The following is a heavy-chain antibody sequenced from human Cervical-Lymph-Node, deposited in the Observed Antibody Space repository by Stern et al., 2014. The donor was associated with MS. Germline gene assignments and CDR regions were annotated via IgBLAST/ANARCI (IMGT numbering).Heavy chain of an antibody. J-gene: IGHJ4*02. D-gene: IGHD6-13*01. Sequence: VQLVQSGAEVKKPGSSVKVSCKASGGTFSINTISWVRKAPGQGLEWMGGIIPMFGTPNYAQKFQGRATTTADESTSTVYLELSSLTSQDTAVYFCATDQGGIALYWGQGTLVTVSS. CDR3: ATDQGGIALY. V-gene: IGHV1-69*01. CDR1: GGTFSINT. CDR2: IIPMFGTP.